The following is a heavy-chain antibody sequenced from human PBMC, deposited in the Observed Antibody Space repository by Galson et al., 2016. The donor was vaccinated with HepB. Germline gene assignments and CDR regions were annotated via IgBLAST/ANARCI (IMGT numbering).Heavy chain of an antibody. V-gene: IGHV2-70*01. CDR2: IDWDDDK. CDR1: GFSLSTSGLC. D-gene: IGHD2-21*02. CDR3: ERIPTRCGKMYGDEYCYGMDV. J-gene: IGHJ6*02. Sequence: ALVKPTQTLTLTCTFSGFSLSTSGLCVSWIRQPPGKALEWLALIDWDDDKYYSTSLKTRLTISKDTSKNQVVLTMTNMDPVDTATYYCERIPTRCGKMYGDEYCYGMDVWGQGTTVTVSS.